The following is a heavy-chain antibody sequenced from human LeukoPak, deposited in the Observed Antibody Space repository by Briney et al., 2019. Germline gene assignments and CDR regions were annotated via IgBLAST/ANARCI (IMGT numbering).Heavy chain of an antibody. CDR2: IYHSGST. CDR3: ARGATRYYYYGMDV. Sequence: NPSETLSLTCAVSGGSISSSNWWSWVRQPPGKGLEWIGEIYHSGSTNYNPSLKSRVTISVDKSKNQFSLKLSSVTAADTAVYYCARGATRYYYYGMDVWGQGTTVTVSS. D-gene: IGHD1-26*01. J-gene: IGHJ6*02. V-gene: IGHV4-4*02. CDR1: GGSISSSNW.